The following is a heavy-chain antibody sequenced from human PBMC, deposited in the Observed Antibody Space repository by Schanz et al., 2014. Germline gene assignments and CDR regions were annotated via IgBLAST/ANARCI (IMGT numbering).Heavy chain of an antibody. V-gene: IGHV4-61*02. J-gene: IGHJ2*01. CDR3: ARDTTWRLDL. D-gene: IGHD1-1*01. Sequence: QVQLQESGPGLVKPSQTLSLTCTVSGGSISSATYYWSWVRQPAGKALEWVGRVFPNGITNYNPSLKSRVPISRDTSKNQFSLTLPSLTAADTAVYYCARDTTWRLDLWGRGTLVTVSS. CDR1: GGSISSATYY. CDR2: VFPNGIT.